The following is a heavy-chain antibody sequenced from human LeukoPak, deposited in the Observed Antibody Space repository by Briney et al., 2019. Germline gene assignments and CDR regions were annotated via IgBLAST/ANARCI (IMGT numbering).Heavy chain of an antibody. V-gene: IGHV3-9*01. CDR1: GFIFNDYA. CDR2: IDWNSGSI. CDR3: ARDAKEILTTYLLVYYYGMDV. D-gene: IGHD3-9*01. J-gene: IGHJ6*02. Sequence: PGRSLRLSCAASGFIFNDYAMHWVRQAPGKGLEWVSGIDWNSGSIGYADSVKGRFTISRDNAKNSLYLQMNSLRAEDTAVYYCARDAKEILTTYLLVYYYGMDVWGQGTTVTVSS.